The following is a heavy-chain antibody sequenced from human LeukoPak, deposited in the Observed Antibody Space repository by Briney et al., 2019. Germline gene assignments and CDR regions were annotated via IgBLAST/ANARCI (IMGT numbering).Heavy chain of an antibody. CDR1: GYTFTGYY. Sequence: ASVKVSCKASGYTFTGYYMHWVRQAPGQGLEWMGWINPNSGGTNYAQKFQGRVTMTRDTSISTAYMELSRLRSDDTAVYYCARDSAPGDTYGLLGIDSWGQGTLVTVSS. CDR2: INPNSGGT. V-gene: IGHV1-2*02. D-gene: IGHD5-18*01. CDR3: ARDSAPGDTYGLLGIDS. J-gene: IGHJ4*02.